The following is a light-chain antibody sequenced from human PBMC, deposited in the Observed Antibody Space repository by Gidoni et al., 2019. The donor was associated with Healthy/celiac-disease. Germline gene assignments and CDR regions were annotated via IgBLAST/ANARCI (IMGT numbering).Light chain of an antibody. J-gene: IGLJ2*01. V-gene: IGLV2-14*01. Sequence: QSPLPPPASVSGSPGQSITISCTGTSSDVGGYNYVSWYQQHPGKAPKLMIYEVSNRPSGVPDRFSGSKSGNTASLTISGLQAEDEADYYCSSYTSSSTPVFGGGTKLTVL. CDR3: SSYTSSSTPV. CDR1: SSDVGGYNY. CDR2: EVS.